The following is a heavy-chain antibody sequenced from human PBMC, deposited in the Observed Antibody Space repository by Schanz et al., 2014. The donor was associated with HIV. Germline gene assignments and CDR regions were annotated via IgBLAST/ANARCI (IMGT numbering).Heavy chain of an antibody. CDR1: GFTFSDYP. CDR2: VIGSGVRT. D-gene: IGHD3-22*01. Sequence: EVQLVESGGGLVKPGRSLRLSCTTSGFTFSDYPVSWVRQAPGRGLEWVSTVIGSGVRTIYADSVKGRFTISRDNSKNTLYLQMTTLRIDDTAVYYCAKPEYDSRGSSQSHFDYWGQGTLVTVSS. CDR3: AKPEYDSRGSSQSHFDY. V-gene: IGHV3-23*04. J-gene: IGHJ4*02.